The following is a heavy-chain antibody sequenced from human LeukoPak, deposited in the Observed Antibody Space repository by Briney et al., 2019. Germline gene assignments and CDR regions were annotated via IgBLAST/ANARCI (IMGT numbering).Heavy chain of an antibody. CDR2: VYYSGTT. D-gene: IGHD3-22*01. J-gene: IGHJ5*02. V-gene: IGHV4-39*07. Sequence: PSETLSLTCSVSGGSISLSYYYWGWIRQPPGKALEWIGSVYYSGTTSYNPSLKSRVTISVDMSKNHFSLRLSSVTAADTAVYYCARVRQHYYDSSGYYLNNWFDPWGQGTLVTVSS. CDR1: GGSISLSYYY. CDR3: ARVRQHYYDSSGYYLNNWFDP.